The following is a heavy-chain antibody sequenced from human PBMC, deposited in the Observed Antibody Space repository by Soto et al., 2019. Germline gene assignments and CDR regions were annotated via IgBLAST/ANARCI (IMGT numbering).Heavy chain of an antibody. CDR2: ISSSSSYI. V-gene: IGHV3-21*01. Sequence: GGSLRLSCAASGFTFSSYSMNWVRQAPGKGLEWVSSISSSSSYIYYADSVKGRFTISRDNAKNSLYLQMNSLRAEDTAVYYCASAVYSGYDYRNAFDIWGQGTMVTVSS. CDR3: ASAVYSGYDYRNAFDI. CDR1: GFTFSSYS. D-gene: IGHD5-12*01. J-gene: IGHJ3*02.